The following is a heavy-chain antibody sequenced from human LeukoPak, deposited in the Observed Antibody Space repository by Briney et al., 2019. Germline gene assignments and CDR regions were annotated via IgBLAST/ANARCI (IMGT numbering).Heavy chain of an antibody. CDR3: ARLQGITIFGVVLT. V-gene: IGHV3-9*02. D-gene: IGHD3-3*01. J-gene: IGHJ5*02. Sequence: GRSLRLSCAASGFTSDDYAMHWVRQAPGKGLEWVSGISWNSGSIGYADSVKGRFTISRDNAKNSLYLQMNSLRAEDTALYHCARLQGITIFGVVLTWGQGTLVTVSS. CDR1: GFTSDDYA. CDR2: ISWNSGSI.